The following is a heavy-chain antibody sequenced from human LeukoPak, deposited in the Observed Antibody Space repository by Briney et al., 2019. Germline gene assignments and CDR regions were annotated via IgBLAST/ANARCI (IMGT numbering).Heavy chain of an antibody. CDR3: ARTSRGYCSSTSCYFYYYYYYMDV. V-gene: IGHV4-30-4*08. Sequence: SETLSLTCTVSGGSISSGDYYWSWIRQLPGKGLECIGYIYYSASTYYNPSLKSRVTLSVDTSKNQFSLKLSSVTAADTAVYYCARTSRGYCSSTSCYFYYYYYYMDVWGKGTTVTVSS. CDR1: GGSISSGDYY. J-gene: IGHJ6*03. D-gene: IGHD2-2*03. CDR2: IYYSAST.